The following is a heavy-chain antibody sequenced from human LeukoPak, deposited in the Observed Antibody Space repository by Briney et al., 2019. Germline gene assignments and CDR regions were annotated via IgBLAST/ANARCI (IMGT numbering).Heavy chain of an antibody. Sequence: GGSLRLSCAASGFTFSRYGMHWVRQAPGKGLEWVAVISYDGSNKYYADSVKGRFTISRDNSKNTLYLHMNSLRAEDTALYYCAKDGSSSWYYFDYWGQGTLVTVSS. CDR1: GFTFSRYG. CDR2: ISYDGSNK. J-gene: IGHJ4*02. D-gene: IGHD6-13*01. CDR3: AKDGSSSWYYFDY. V-gene: IGHV3-30*18.